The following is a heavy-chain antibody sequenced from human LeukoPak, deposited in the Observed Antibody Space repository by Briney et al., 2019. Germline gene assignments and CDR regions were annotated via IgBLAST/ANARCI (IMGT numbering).Heavy chain of an antibody. CDR3: ARDSDCSSTSCYGMARWFDP. Sequence: ASVKVSCKASGYTFTGYYMHWVRQAPGQGLEWMGWINPNSGGTNYAQKFQGRVTMTRDTSISTAYMELSRLRSDDTAVYYCARDSDCSSTSCYGMARWFDPWGQGTLVTVSS. CDR2: INPNSGGT. CDR1: GYTFTGYY. V-gene: IGHV1-2*02. J-gene: IGHJ5*02. D-gene: IGHD2-2*01.